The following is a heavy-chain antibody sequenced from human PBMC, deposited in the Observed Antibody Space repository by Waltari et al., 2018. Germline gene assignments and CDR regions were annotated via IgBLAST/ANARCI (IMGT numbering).Heavy chain of an antibody. CDR3: ARVIGWGAFDI. CDR1: GGSFSGYS. V-gene: IGHV4-34*01. J-gene: IGHJ3*02. CDR2: INHSRST. D-gene: IGHD3-10*01. Sequence: QVQLQQWGAGLLKPSETLSLTCAVYGGSFSGYSWSWVRHPPGKGLEWIEEINHSRSTNYNPSLKSRVTISVDTSKNQFSLKLSSVTAADTAVYYCARVIGWGAFDIWGQGTMVTVSS.